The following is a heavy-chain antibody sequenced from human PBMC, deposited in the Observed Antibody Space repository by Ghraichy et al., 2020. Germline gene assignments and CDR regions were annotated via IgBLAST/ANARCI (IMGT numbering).Heavy chain of an antibody. Sequence: SETLSLTCTVSGASISGNIYYWGWIRQPPGKGLEWIGTIYYSGSTYYNPSLKSRFSISVDTFKNQFSLKLSSVTAADTAVYYCARVGRPLSTAYYYYYMDVWGKGTTVTVSS. CDR3: ARVGRPLSTAYYYYYMDV. D-gene: IGHD2-2*01. CDR2: IYYSGST. CDR1: GASISGNIYY. J-gene: IGHJ6*03. V-gene: IGHV4-39*01.